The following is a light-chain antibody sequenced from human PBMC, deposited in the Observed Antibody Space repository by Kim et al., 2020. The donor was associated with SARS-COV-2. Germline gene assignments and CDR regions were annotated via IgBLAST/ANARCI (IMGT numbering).Light chain of an antibody. CDR3: CSYAGNPWV. Sequence: QSALTQPASVSGSPGQSITISCTGTSSDVGGYNLVSWYQQHPGKAPKLIIYEVTKRPSGVSDRFSGSKSGTTASLTISGLQAEDEGDYYCCSYAGNPWVFGGGNKVTVL. CDR2: EVT. J-gene: IGLJ3*02. V-gene: IGLV2-23*02. CDR1: SSDVGGYNL.